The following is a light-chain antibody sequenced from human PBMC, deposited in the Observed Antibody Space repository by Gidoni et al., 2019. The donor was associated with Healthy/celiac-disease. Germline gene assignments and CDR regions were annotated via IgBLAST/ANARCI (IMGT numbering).Light chain of an antibody. Sequence: DIQMTQSPSSLSASVGDRDTITCRASQSISSYLNRYQQKPGKAPKLLIYAASSLQSGVPSRFSGSGSGTDFTLTISSLQPEDFATYYCQQSYSTPYTFGQGTKLEIK. CDR2: AAS. CDR1: QSISSY. V-gene: IGKV1-39*01. J-gene: IGKJ2*01. CDR3: QQSYSTPYT.